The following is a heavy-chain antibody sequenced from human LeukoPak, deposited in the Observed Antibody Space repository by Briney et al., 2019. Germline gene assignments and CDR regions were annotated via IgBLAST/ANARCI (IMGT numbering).Heavy chain of an antibody. CDR2: INQDGTKI. Sequence: GGSLRLSCVVSGSMFRNYWMSWLRQTPGKGPEWVANINQDGTKIFEVDFMKGRFTLFRDNSKNTLYLQMNSLRAEDTAVYYCATPLDYYDRSGYHQGGDWGQGTLVTVSS. CDR1: GSMFRNYW. V-gene: IGHV3-7*03. J-gene: IGHJ4*02. CDR3: ATPLDYYDRSGYHQGGD. D-gene: IGHD3-22*01.